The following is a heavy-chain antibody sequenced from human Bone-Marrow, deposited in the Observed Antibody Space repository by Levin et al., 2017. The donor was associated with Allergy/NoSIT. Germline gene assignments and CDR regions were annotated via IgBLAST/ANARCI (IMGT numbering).Heavy chain of an antibody. D-gene: IGHD1-1*01. V-gene: IGHV2-70*04. J-gene: IGHJ5*02. CDR1: GFSLTTSGMR. Sequence: SGPTLVKPPQTLTLTCTFSGFSLTTSGMRVSWIRQPPGKALEWLARIDWDDDKFYSTSLKTRLTVSKGTSKNQVVLTMTNMDAVDTATYYCAEDQGRAGSTWFDPWGQGTLVTVSS. CDR2: IDWDDDK. CDR3: AEDQGRAGSTWFDP.